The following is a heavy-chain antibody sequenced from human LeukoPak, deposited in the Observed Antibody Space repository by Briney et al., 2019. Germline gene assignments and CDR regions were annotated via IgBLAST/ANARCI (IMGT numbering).Heavy chain of an antibody. CDR3: ARDLSPLRTYYYDSSGPFDY. J-gene: IGHJ4*02. CDR1: GFTFSSYS. Sequence: GGSLRLSCAASGFTFSSYSMNWVRQAPGKGLEWVSCIGSSGNYIYYADSVKGRFTISIDNANNSLYMKMNSMRAADTAVYYCARDLSPLRTYYYDSSGPFDYWGQGTLVTVSS. CDR2: IGSSGNYI. V-gene: IGHV3-21*01. D-gene: IGHD3-22*01.